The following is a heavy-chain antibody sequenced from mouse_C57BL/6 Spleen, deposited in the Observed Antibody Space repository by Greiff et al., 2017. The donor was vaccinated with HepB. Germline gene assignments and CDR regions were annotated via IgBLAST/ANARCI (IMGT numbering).Heavy chain of an antibody. J-gene: IGHJ1*03. Sequence: QVQLQQPGAELVKPGASVKLSCKASGYTFTSYWMHWVKQRPGQGLEWIGMIHPNSGSTNYNEKFKSKATLTVDKSSSTAYMQLSSLTSEDSAVYYCARSVGSSYDWYFDVWGTGTTVTVSS. CDR3: ARSVGSSYDWYFDV. D-gene: IGHD1-1*01. CDR1: GYTFTSYW. V-gene: IGHV1-64*01. CDR2: IHPNSGST.